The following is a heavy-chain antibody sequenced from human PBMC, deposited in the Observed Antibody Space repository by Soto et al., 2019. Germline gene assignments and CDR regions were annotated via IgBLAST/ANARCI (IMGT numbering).Heavy chain of an antibody. Sequence: PWGSRRLSCAASGFTFSNYWMNWARQAPGKGLEWVANIDKYGGETNYVNSVKGRFTISRDNAKNSLYLQMNSLGTEDTAVYYCARQHGRGECHLDCWGQGNMVTVSA. CDR2: IDKYGGET. V-gene: IGHV3-7*01. D-gene: IGHD2-21*01. CDR3: ARQHGRGECHLDC. CDR1: GFTFSNYW. J-gene: IGHJ4*02.